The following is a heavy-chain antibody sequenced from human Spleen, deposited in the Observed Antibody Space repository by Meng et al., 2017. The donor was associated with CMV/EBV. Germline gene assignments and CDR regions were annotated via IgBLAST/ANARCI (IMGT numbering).Heavy chain of an antibody. J-gene: IGHJ4*02. D-gene: IGHD1-1*01. V-gene: IGHV3-30*18. CDR3: AKDDSGTIDY. Sequence: QVLLVQSGGGLVQPGRSLRLACVVSGFTFSRYGMHWVRQSAGKGLEWVAVISNDGRNKQYVDSVKGRLTISRDNSKNTLYLQMNSLKIEDTGIYYCAKDDSGTIDYWGQGTLVTVSS. CDR1: GFTFSRYG. CDR2: ISNDGRNK.